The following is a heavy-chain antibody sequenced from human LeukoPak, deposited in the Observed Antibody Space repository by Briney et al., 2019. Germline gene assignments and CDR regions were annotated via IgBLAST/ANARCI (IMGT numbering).Heavy chain of an antibody. V-gene: IGHV1-69*05. CDR1: GGTFSSYA. CDR2: IIPIFGTA. J-gene: IGHJ3*02. CDR3: ARDLREADYYDSSGLDAFDI. Sequence: ASVKVSCKASGGTFSSYAISWVRQAPGQGLEWMGGIIPIFGTANYAQKFQGRVTITTDESTSTAYMELSSLRSEDTAVYYCARDLREADYYDSSGLDAFDIWGQGTMVTVSS. D-gene: IGHD3-22*01.